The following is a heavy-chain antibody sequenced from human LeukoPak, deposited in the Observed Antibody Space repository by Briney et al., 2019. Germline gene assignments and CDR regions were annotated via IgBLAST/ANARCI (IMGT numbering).Heavy chain of an antibody. V-gene: IGHV4-34*01. CDR2: INHSGST. CDR1: GGSISSYY. D-gene: IGHD2-2*01. J-gene: IGHJ6*02. Sequence: PSETLSLTCTVSGGSISSYYWSWIRQPPGKGLEWIGEINHSGSTNYNPSLKSRVTISVDTSKNQFSLKLSSVTAADTAVYYCARGRCSSTSCFYYYYYGMDVWGQGTTVTVSS. CDR3: ARGRCSSTSCFYYYYYGMDV.